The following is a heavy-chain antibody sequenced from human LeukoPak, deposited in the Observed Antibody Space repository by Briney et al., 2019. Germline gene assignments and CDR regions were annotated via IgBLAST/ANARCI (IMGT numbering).Heavy chain of an antibody. CDR2: IYTSGST. CDR3: ARVSSHYDSSGYYDY. V-gene: IGHV4-61*02. Sequence: SETLSLTCTVSGGSISSGSYYWSWIRQPAGKGLEWIGRIYTSGSTNYNPSLKSRVTISVDTSKNQFSLKLSSVTAADTAVYYCARVSSHYDSSGYYDYWGQGTLVTVSS. D-gene: IGHD3-22*01. J-gene: IGHJ4*02. CDR1: GGSISSGSYY.